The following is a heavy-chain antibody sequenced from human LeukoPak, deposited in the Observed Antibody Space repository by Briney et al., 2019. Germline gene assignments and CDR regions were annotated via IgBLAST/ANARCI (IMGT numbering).Heavy chain of an antibody. D-gene: IGHD6-19*01. J-gene: IGHJ6*03. CDR1: GGTFSSYA. V-gene: IGHV1-69*06. Sequence: SVKVSCKASGGTFSSYAISWVRQAPGQGLEWTGGIIPIFGTANYAQKFQGRVTITADKSTSTAYMELSSLRSEDTAVYYCARDRAVGDYYYYYMDFWGKGTTVTVSS. CDR3: ARDRAVGDYYYYYMDF. CDR2: IIPIFGTA.